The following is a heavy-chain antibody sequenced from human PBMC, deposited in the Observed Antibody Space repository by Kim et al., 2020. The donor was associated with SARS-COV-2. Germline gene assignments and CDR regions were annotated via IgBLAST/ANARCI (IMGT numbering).Heavy chain of an antibody. Sequence: GGSLRLSCAVSGFAFSAYWMTWVRQAPGMGLEWVANIKQDGSEIYYMDSVKARFTISRDNAKNTLYLQMNNSEAEDTAMYYCAREKLHALDNWGQGTLVTVSA. CDR1: GFAFSAYW. J-gene: IGHJ4*02. V-gene: IGHV3-7*03. CDR2: IKQDGSEI. D-gene: IGHD1-1*01. CDR3: AREKLHALDN.